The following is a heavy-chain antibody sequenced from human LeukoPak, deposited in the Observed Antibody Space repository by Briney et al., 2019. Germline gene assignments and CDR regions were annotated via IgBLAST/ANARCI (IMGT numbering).Heavy chain of an antibody. D-gene: IGHD3-22*01. Sequence: SETLSLTCTVSGGSISSYYWSWIRQPPGKGLVWIGYIYYSGSTNYNPSLKSRVTISVDTSKNQFSLKLSSVTAADTAVYYCARHVTYYYDSSGWFYDYWGQGTLVTVSS. V-gene: IGHV4-59*08. CDR1: GGSISSYY. J-gene: IGHJ4*02. CDR3: ARHVTYYYDSSGWFYDY. CDR2: IYYSGST.